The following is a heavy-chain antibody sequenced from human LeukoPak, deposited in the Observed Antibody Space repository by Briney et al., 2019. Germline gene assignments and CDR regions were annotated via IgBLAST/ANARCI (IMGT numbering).Heavy chain of an antibody. CDR3: ARDSTIFGVVIPFDY. V-gene: IGHV3-7*01. J-gene: IGHJ4*02. D-gene: IGHD3-3*01. Sequence: GGSLRLSCAASGFTFSSYWMSWVRQAPGKGLEWVANIKQDGSEKYYVDSVKGRFTISRDNAKNSLYLQMNSLRAEDTAVYYCARDSTIFGVVIPFDYWGQGTLVTVSS. CDR2: IKQDGSEK. CDR1: GFTFSSYW.